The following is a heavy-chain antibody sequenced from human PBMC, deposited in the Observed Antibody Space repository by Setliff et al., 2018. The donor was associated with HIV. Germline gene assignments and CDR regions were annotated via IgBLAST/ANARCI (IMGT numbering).Heavy chain of an antibody. J-gene: IGHJ6*03. D-gene: IGHD2-21*01. Sequence: SLKISCEASGYIFTDYWIGWVRQMPGKGLEWMGIIYPGDSDTRYSTSFQGQVTFSADKSSSAVYLQWDSLKASDSAIYYCARAPRSPLRWRDNLLSSSSFFMDVWGKGTTVTVSS. CDR1: GYIFTDYW. V-gene: IGHV5-51*01. CDR3: ARAPRSPLRWRDNLLSSSSFFMDV. CDR2: IYPGDSDT.